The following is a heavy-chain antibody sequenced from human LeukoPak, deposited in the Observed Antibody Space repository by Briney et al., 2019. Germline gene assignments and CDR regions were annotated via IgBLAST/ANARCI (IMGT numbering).Heavy chain of an antibody. J-gene: IGHJ2*01. V-gene: IGHV3-53*01. CDR1: GFTVSSNY. CDR3: ARDRLGDSSGYYPYWYFDL. D-gene: IGHD3-22*01. CDR2: IYSGGST. Sequence: GGSLRLSCAASGFTVSSNYMSWVRQAPGKGLEWVSVIYSGGSTYYADSVKGRFTISRDNSKNTLYLQMNSLRAEDTAVHYCARDRLGDSSGYYPYWYFDLWGRGTLVTVSS.